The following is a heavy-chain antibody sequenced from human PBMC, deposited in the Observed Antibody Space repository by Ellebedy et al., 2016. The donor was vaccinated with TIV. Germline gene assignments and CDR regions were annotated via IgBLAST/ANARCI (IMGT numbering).Heavy chain of an antibody. Sequence: MPSETLSLICTVSGGSISSYYWSWIRQPPGKGLEWIGYIYYSGSTNYNPSLKSRVTISVDTSKNQFSLKLSSVTAAGTAVYYCARDSYSSGWYYFDYWGQGTLVTVSS. D-gene: IGHD6-19*01. V-gene: IGHV4-59*01. J-gene: IGHJ4*02. CDR2: IYYSGST. CDR1: GGSISSYY. CDR3: ARDSYSSGWYYFDY.